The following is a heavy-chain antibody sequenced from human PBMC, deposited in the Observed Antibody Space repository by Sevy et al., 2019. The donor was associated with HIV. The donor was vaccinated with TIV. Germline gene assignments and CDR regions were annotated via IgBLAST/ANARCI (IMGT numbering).Heavy chain of an antibody. J-gene: IGHJ6*02. V-gene: IGHV3-64D*06. CDR3: VKDPDYNFWRDDYGMDV. CDR2: IRSDGVST. Sequence: GGSLRLSCSGSGFSFSNSDMNWVRQTPGKGLKYVSAIRSDGVSTYYTDSVRGRFTLSRDNSKNTLYLQMSSLRVEDTAVYYCVKDPDYNFWRDDYGMDVWGQGTTVTVSS. D-gene: IGHD3-3*01. CDR1: GFSFSNSD.